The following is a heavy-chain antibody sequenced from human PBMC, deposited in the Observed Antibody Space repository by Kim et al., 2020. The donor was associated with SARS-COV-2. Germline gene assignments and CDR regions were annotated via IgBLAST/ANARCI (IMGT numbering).Heavy chain of an antibody. Sequence: SETLFLTCTVSGGSISSSSYYWGWIRQPPGKGLECIGRIYYSGSTYYNPSLKSRVTISVDTPKTQFSLQLRSVTAADTAVYYFASHLWKPMQWLDWFAP. D-gene: IGHD6-19*01. J-gene: IGHJ5*02. CDR1: GGSISSSSYY. CDR3: ASHLWKPMQWLDWFAP. V-gene: IGHV4-39*01. CDR2: IYYSGST.